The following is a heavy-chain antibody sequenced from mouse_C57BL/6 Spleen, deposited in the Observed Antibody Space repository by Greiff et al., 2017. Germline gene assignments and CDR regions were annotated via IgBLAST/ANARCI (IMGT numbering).Heavy chain of an antibody. CDR3: ARDYFDY. Sequence: EVKVVESGGDLVKPGGSLKLSCAASGFTFSSYGMSWVRQTPDKRLEWVATISSGGSYTYYPDSVKGRFTISRDNAKNTLYLQMSSLKSEDTAMYYCARDYFDYWGQGTTLTVSS. J-gene: IGHJ2*01. V-gene: IGHV5-6*01. CDR2: ISSGGSYT. CDR1: GFTFSSYG.